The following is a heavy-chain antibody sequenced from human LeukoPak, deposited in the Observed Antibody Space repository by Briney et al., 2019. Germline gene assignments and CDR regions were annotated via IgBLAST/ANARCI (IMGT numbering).Heavy chain of an antibody. Sequence: EASVKVSCKASGYTFTDYYMHWVRQAPGQGLEWMGWINPNSGGTNYAQKFQGWVTMTRDTSISTAYMELSRLRSDDTAVYYCARNGRDSGYCSSTSCHDWFDPWGQGTLVTVSS. D-gene: IGHD2-2*01. CDR3: ARNGRDSGYCSSTSCHDWFDP. CDR2: INPNSGGT. V-gene: IGHV1-2*04. J-gene: IGHJ5*02. CDR1: GYTFTDYY.